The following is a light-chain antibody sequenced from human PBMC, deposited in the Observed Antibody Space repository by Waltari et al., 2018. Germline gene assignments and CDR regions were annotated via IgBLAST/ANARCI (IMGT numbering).Light chain of an antibody. J-gene: IGLJ2*01. CDR3: SSYMDTTTLEL. V-gene: IGLV2-14*03. CDR2: DVT. Sequence: QSALTQPASVSGSPGQSITISCTGTSSDIGSYNYVSWYQQHPGKAPKLIIYDVTNRPSGFSKRFSGSKSGNTASLTISGLQAEDEADYYCSSYMDTTTLELFGGGTSLTVL. CDR1: SSDIGSYNY.